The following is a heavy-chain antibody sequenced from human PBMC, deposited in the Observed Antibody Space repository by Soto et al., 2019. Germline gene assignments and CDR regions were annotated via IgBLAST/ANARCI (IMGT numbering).Heavy chain of an antibody. J-gene: IGHJ1*01. CDR1: GFSFNSYS. CDR3: AKDRGTTTVTFDAFQH. CDR2: IIGSGDSA. D-gene: IGHD4-17*01. V-gene: IGHV3-23*01. Sequence: GSLRLSCAASGFSFNSYSMSWVRQAPGKGLEWVAGIIGSGDSAYYADSVKGRFTISRDSSKNTLYLQMNSLRAGDTAIYYCAKDRGTTTVTFDAFQHWGQGTLVTVSS.